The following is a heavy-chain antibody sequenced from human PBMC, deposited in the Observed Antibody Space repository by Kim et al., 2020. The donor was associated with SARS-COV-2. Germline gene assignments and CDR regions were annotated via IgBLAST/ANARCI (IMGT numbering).Heavy chain of an antibody. Sequence: KGRFTISRDNSKNTLYLQMSSLRAEDTAVYYCVKDGWSSGWERPRGYFDYWGQGTLVTVSS. CDR3: VKDGWSSGWERPRGYFDY. D-gene: IGHD6-19*01. J-gene: IGHJ4*02. V-gene: IGHV3-64D*06.